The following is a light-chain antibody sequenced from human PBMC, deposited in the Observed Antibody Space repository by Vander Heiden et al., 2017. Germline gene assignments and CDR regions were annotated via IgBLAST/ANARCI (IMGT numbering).Light chain of an antibody. CDR2: KAS. CDR1: QTISSW. Sequence: DLQMTQSPSTLSASVGDRVTITCRASQTISSWLAWYQQKPGKTPKVLIHKASSLESGVPSRFSTISSLQPDDFATYHCQQYKSYPHTFGQGTKLEIK. CDR3: QQYKSYPHT. J-gene: IGKJ2*01. V-gene: IGKV1-5*03.